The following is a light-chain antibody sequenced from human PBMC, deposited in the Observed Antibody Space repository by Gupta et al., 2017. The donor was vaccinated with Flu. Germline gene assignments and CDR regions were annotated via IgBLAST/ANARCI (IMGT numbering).Light chain of an antibody. J-gene: IGKJ2*01. CDR2: GAS. CDR1: QSVSSN. V-gene: IGKV3-15*01. Sequence: EIVMTQSPATLSVSPGERATLSCRASQSVSSNLAWYQQKPGQAPRLLIYGASTRATGIPARFSGSGSGTEFTLTISSRQSEDFAVYYCQQYKNWSPYTFGQGTKLEIK. CDR3: QQYKNWSPYT.